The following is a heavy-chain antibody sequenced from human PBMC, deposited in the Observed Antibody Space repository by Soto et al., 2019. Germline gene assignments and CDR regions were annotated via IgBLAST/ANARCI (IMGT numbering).Heavy chain of an antibody. Sequence: GGSLRLSCAASGFTFSTYWMSWVRQAPGKGLEWVANIKQDGSQKWYADSVKGRFTISRDDAKNSLYLQMNSLRVEDTAVYYCARVYDILTSAWLDPWGQGTLVTVSS. CDR3: ARVYDILTSAWLDP. D-gene: IGHD3-9*01. CDR1: GFTFSTYW. V-gene: IGHV3-7*04. CDR2: IKQDGSQK. J-gene: IGHJ5*02.